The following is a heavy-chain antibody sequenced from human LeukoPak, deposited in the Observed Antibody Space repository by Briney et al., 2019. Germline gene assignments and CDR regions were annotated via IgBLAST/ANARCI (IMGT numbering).Heavy chain of an antibody. CDR1: GFTFDDYA. Sequence: GGSLRLSCAASGFTFDDYAMHWVRQAPGKGLEWVSLISWDGGSTYYADSVKGRFTISRDNSKNSLYLQMNSLRAEDTALYYCAKGGDYYYGPFDPWGQGTLVTVSS. J-gene: IGHJ5*02. CDR2: ISWDGGST. D-gene: IGHD3-10*01. CDR3: AKGGDYYYGPFDP. V-gene: IGHV3-43D*03.